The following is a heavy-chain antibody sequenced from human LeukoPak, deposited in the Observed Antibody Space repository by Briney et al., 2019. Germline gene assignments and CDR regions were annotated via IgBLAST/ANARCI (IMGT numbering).Heavy chain of an antibody. Sequence: EASVKVSCKASGYTFTSYDINWVRQATGQGLEWMGWMNPNSGNTGYAQKFQGRVTITRNTSISTAYMELSSLGSEDTAVYYCARGYDFWSGYYGLDYWGQGTLVTVSS. CDR3: ARGYDFWSGYYGLDY. J-gene: IGHJ4*02. V-gene: IGHV1-8*01. CDR1: GYTFTSYD. CDR2: MNPNSGNT. D-gene: IGHD3-3*01.